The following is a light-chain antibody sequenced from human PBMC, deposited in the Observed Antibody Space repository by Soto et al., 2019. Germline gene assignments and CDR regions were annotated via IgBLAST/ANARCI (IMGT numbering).Light chain of an antibody. CDR2: GAS. V-gene: IGKV3D-15*01. CDR1: QSVSNN. J-gene: IGKJ4*01. Sequence: EIVLTQSPATLSVSPGDRAALSCRAIQSVSNNLAWYQHKPGQPPRLLIFGASTRATAIPARFSGSGSEAEFALTISNLHSEDFAVYYCQKYSVGPLTFGGATTVESK. CDR3: QKYSVGPLT.